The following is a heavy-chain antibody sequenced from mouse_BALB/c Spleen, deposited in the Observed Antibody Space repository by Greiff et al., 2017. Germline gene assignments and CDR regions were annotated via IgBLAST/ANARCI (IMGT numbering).Heavy chain of an antibody. D-gene: IGHD1-1*01. J-gene: IGHJ4*01. Sequence: VQLKQSGAELVKPGASVKLSCTASGFNIKDTYMHWVKQRPEQGLEWIGRIDPANGNTKYDPKFQGKATITADTSSNTAYLQLSSLTSEDTAVYYCALTTVVDYYAMDYWGQGTSVTVSS. CDR3: ALTTVVDYYAMDY. CDR1: GFNIKDTY. CDR2: IDPANGNT. V-gene: IGHV14-3*02.